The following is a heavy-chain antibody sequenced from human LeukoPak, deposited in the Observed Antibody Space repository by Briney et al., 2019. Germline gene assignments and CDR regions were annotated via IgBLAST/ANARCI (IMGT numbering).Heavy chain of an antibody. CDR3: ARDLSIAMVRGGLDY. D-gene: IGHD3-10*01. V-gene: IGHV3-20*04. J-gene: IGHJ4*02. CDR2: ISWNGGST. CDR1: GFTFDDYG. Sequence: GGSLRLSCVASGFTFDDYGMSWVRQAPGKGLEWVSGISWNGGSTGYADSVKGRFTISRDNAKNSLYLQMNSLRAEDTALYYCARDLSIAMVRGGLDYWGQGTLVTVSS.